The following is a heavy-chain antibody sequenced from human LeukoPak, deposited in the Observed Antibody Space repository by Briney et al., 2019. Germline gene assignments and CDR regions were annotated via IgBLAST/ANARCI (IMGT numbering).Heavy chain of an antibody. V-gene: IGHV3-23*01. CDR2: ISSSGGYT. CDR1: GFTFSTYA. D-gene: IGHD1-1*01. J-gene: IGHJ4*02. Sequence: PGGSLRLSCAASGFTFSTYAMSWVRQAPGKGLDWVSAISSSGGYTYYADSVKGRFTISRDNSKNTMYLQMNSLRAEDTAVYYCAKHVGDNQDGRYSDCWGQGTLVTVSS. CDR3: AKHVGDNQDGRYSDC.